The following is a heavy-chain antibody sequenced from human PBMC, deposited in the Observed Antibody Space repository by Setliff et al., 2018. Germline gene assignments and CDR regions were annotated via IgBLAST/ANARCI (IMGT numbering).Heavy chain of an antibody. CDR2: IYTSGST. V-gene: IGHV4-61*02. CDR1: GDSISSRRNY. CDR3: AREPMDSAMVTTGAFDI. Sequence: PSETLSLTCTVSGDSISSRRNYWGWFRQPAGKGLEWIGRIYTSGSTNYNPSLKSRVTISVDTSKNQFSLRLRSVSAADTAVYYCAREPMDSAMVTTGAFDIWGRGTMVTVSS. D-gene: IGHD5-18*01. J-gene: IGHJ3*02.